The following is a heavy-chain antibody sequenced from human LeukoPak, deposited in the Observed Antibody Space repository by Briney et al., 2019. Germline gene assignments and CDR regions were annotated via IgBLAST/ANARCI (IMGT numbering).Heavy chain of an antibody. V-gene: IGHV3-21*01. CDR1: GFTFSSYS. CDR3: ARVMGIAVAFDY. D-gene: IGHD6-19*01. Sequence: GRSLRLSCAASGFTFSSYSMNWVRQAPGKGLEWVSSISSSSSYIYYADSVKGRVTISRDNAKNSLYLQMNSLRAEDTAVYYCARVMGIAVAFDYWGQGTLVTVSS. J-gene: IGHJ4*02. CDR2: ISSSSSYI.